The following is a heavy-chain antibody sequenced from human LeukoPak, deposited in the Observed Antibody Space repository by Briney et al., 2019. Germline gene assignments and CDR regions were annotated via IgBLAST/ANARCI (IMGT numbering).Heavy chain of an antibody. V-gene: IGHV4-34*01. J-gene: IGHJ4*02. D-gene: IGHD5-12*01. CDR1: GGSFSGYY. Sequence: PSETLSLTCAVYGGSFSGYYWSWIRQPPGKGLEWIGEINHSGSTNYNPSLKSRVTISIDTSKNQFSLKLSSVTAADTAVYYCARGGYPVATIEIFDYWGQGTLVTVSS. CDR2: INHSGST. CDR3: ARGGYPVATIEIFDY.